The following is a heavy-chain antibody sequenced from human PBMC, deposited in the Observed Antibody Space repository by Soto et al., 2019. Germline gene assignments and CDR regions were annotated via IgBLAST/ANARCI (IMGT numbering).Heavy chain of an antibody. J-gene: IGHJ6*03. D-gene: IGHD5-12*01. V-gene: IGHV1-69*04. CDR2: IIPILGIA. CDR3: ARDSGSAANTTLYYYYYYYMDV. Sequence: SVKVSCKASGGTFSSYTISWVRQAPGQGLEWMGRIIPILGIANYAQKFQGRVTITADKSTSTAYMELSSLRSEDTAVYYCARDSGSAANTTLYYYYYYYMDVWGKGTTVTVSS. CDR1: GGTFSSYT.